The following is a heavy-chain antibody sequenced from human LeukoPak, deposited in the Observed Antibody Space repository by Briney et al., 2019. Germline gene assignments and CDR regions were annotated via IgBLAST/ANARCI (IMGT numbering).Heavy chain of an antibody. CDR1: SSYE. J-gene: IGHJ4*02. Sequence: SSYEMNWVRQAPGKGLEWIGSVYYSGSTYYNPSLKSRVTIFVDTSKKQLSLKLSSVTAADTAVYYCARREYSADFDYWGQGTLVTVSP. D-gene: IGHD4-11*01. CDR3: ARREYSADFDY. V-gene: IGHV4-39*01. CDR2: VYYSGST.